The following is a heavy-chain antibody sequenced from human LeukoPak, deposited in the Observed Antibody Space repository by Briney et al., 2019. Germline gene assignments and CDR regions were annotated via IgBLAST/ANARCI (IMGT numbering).Heavy chain of an antibody. V-gene: IGHV3-23*01. CDR1: GFTFGSYA. CDR3: VKGSEASRPNYFDY. CDR2: ITDTGGDR. Sequence: GGSLRLSCAASGFTFGSYAMSWVRQTPEKGLEWVSAITDTGGDRFYADSVRGRFTISRDNSRNTLYLQMNSLRAEDTAVYRCVKGSEASRPNYFDYWGQGALVTVSS. J-gene: IGHJ4*02.